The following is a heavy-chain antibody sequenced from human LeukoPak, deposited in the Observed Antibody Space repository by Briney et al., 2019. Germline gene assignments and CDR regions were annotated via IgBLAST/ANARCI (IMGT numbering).Heavy chain of an antibody. V-gene: IGHV4-61*02. CDR1: GGSISSGSDY. Sequence: ASETLSLTCTVSGGSISSGSDYWSWIRQPAGKGLEWIGRIYTSGSTNYNPSLKSRVTISVDTSKNQFSLKLSSVTAADTAVYYCAREPLGYCSGGSCYFDCWGQGTLVTVSS. CDR2: IYTSGST. J-gene: IGHJ4*02. D-gene: IGHD2-15*01. CDR3: AREPLGYCSGGSCYFDC.